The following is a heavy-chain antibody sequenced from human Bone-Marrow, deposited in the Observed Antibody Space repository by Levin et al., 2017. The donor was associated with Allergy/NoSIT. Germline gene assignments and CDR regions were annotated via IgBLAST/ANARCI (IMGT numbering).Heavy chain of an antibody. CDR3: ARDTEVLLGAFDI. D-gene: IGHD3-10*01. CDR1: GDSISSSNW. Sequence: SETLSLTCAVSGDSISSSNWYSWIRQPPGKGLEWIGEIYHSGSTNYNPSLKSRVTISVDKSKNQFSLRLTSVTAADTAVYYCARDTEVLLGAFDIWGQGTMVTVSS. V-gene: IGHV4-4*02. CDR2: IYHSGST. J-gene: IGHJ3*02.